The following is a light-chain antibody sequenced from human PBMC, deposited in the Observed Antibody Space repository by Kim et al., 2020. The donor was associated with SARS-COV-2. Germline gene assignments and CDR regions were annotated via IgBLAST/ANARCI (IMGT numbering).Light chain of an antibody. CDR3: QQYNSYPYT. CDR2: KAS. Sequence: DIQMTQSPSTLSAPVGGRVIITCRASQSVSYWLAWYQQKPGRAPKLLIYKASRLQSGVPSRFSGSGSGTEFTLTISSLQPDDFATYYCQQYNSYPYTFGQGTKLEIK. J-gene: IGKJ2*01. V-gene: IGKV1-5*03. CDR1: QSVSYW.